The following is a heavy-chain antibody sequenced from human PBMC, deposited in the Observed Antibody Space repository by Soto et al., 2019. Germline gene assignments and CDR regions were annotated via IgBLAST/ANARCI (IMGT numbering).Heavy chain of an antibody. CDR3: AKFGMATTKRSPPYYFDY. CDR1: GFTFTNYA. J-gene: IGHJ4*02. Sequence: WGSLRLSCAASGFTFTNYALSWVRQAPGKGLEWVSTISGSGGTTYYADSVKGRFTISRDNSKNTFYLQMNSLRAEDTAVYYCAKFGMATTKRSPPYYFDYWGQGPLVTVSS. D-gene: IGHD1-1*01. V-gene: IGHV3-23*01. CDR2: ISGSGGTT.